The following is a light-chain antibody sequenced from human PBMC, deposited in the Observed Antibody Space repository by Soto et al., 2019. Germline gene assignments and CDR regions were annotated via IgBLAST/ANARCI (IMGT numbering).Light chain of an antibody. CDR1: QSVSSH. Sequence: EVVMKQSPATLSVTPGERATLSCRASQSVSSHLVWYQQKPGQAPRLLISDASNRATGIPARFSGSGSGTDFTLTINSLEPEDFAVYYCQQRSSWPITFGQGTRLEI. V-gene: IGKV3-11*01. CDR2: DAS. J-gene: IGKJ5*01. CDR3: QQRSSWPIT.